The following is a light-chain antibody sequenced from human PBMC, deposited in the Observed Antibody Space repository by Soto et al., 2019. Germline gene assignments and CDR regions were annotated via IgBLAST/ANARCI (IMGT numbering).Light chain of an antibody. Sequence: EIVLTQSPATLSLSPGERATLSCRASQSVSSYLAWYQQKPGQAPRLLIYDASNRATGIPARFSGSGSGTDFTLTISSLQSEDFALYYCQQYTVWPFTFGGGTKVDIK. V-gene: IGKV3-11*01. CDR2: DAS. J-gene: IGKJ4*01. CDR3: QQYTVWPFT. CDR1: QSVSSY.